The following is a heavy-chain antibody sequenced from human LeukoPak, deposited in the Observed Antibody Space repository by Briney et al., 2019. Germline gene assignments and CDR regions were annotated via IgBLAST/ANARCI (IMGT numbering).Heavy chain of an antibody. Sequence: GESLKISCAASGFSFGSYGMHWVRQAPGKGLEWVAFIRYDGSIKYYVDSVKGRFTISRDNPKNTLYLQMNSLRPEDTAIYYCAKDHRQTTGIDYWGPGTLVTVSS. CDR1: GFSFGSYG. CDR2: IRYDGSIK. V-gene: IGHV3-30*02. CDR3: AKDHRQTTGIDY. D-gene: IGHD1-1*01. J-gene: IGHJ4*02.